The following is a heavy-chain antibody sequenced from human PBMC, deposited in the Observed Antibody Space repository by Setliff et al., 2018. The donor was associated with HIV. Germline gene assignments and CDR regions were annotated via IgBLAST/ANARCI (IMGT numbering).Heavy chain of an antibody. CDR1: GGSISSYY. J-gene: IGHJ3*02. V-gene: IGHV4-59*08. Sequence: SETLSLTCTVPGGSISSYYWSWIRQPPGKGLEWIGYIYYSGSTNYNPSLKSRVTISVDTSKNQFSLKLSSVTAADTAVYYCARPGRGTYYYDSSGYLYAFDIWGQGTMVTVSS. CDR3: ARPGRGTYYYDSSGYLYAFDI. CDR2: IYYSGST. D-gene: IGHD3-22*01.